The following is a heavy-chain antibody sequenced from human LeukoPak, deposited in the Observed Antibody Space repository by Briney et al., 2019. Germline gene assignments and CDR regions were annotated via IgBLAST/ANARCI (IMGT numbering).Heavy chain of an antibody. CDR2: MNPNGDNT. Sequence: GASVKVSCKTSRNTFTDYDISWLRQATGQGLEWMGWMNPNGDNTGYAEKFQGRVTMTRTTNTVYMELNSLTSDDTAVYYCAIVAPYLYDASGSYRTGFWGQGTLVIVSS. CDR1: RNTFTDYD. D-gene: IGHD3-22*01. V-gene: IGHV1-8*01. CDR3: AIVAPYLYDASGSYRTGF. J-gene: IGHJ4*02.